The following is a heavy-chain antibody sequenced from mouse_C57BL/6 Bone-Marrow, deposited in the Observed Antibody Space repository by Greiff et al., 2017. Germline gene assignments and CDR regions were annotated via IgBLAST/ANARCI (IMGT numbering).Heavy chain of an antibody. CDR2: IRNKANGYTT. V-gene: IGHV7-3*01. D-gene: IGHD1-1*01. Sequence: DVKLVESGGGLVQPGGSLSLSCAASGFTFTDYYMSWVRQPPGKALEWVGFIRNKANGYTTAYSASVRGRFTISRDNSQSILYLQRSALRAEDSATYDCAGGSSDAMDYWGQGTPVTVSA. J-gene: IGHJ4*01. CDR3: AGGSSDAMDY. CDR1: GFTFTDYY.